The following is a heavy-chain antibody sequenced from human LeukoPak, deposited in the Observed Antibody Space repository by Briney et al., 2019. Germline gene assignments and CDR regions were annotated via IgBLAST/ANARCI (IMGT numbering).Heavy chain of an antibody. Sequence: PGRSLRLSCAASGFTFSSYAMHWVRQAPGKGLEWVAVISYDGSNKYYADSVKGRFTISRDNSKNTLYLQMNSLRAEDTAVYYCARSPTVVTSLWCDYWGQGTLVTVSS. V-gene: IGHV3-30-3*01. CDR2: ISYDGSNK. CDR3: ARSPTVVTSLWCDY. CDR1: GFTFSSYA. D-gene: IGHD4-23*01. J-gene: IGHJ4*02.